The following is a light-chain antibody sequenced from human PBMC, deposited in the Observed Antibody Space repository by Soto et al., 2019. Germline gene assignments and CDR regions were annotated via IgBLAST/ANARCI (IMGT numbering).Light chain of an antibody. Sequence: QSALTQPASVSGSPGQSITISCTGTSSDVGDYNYVSWYQQHPGKAPKLMIYNVSNRPSGVSDRFSGSKSGNTASLTISGLQAADEADYYCSSYPTNRNVDVLFGGGTKLTVL. CDR1: SSDVGDYNY. CDR3: SSYPTNRNVDVL. J-gene: IGLJ2*01. V-gene: IGLV2-14*01. CDR2: NVS.